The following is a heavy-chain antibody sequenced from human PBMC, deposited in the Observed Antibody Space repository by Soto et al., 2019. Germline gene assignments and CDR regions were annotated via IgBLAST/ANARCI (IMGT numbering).Heavy chain of an antibody. CDR2: IYPGDSDT. CDR3: ARVVVATIPTYYYYCMDG. V-gene: IGHV5-51*01. D-gene: IGHD5-12*01. CDR1: GYSFTSYL. Sequence: PGASLKISCNGSGYSFTSYLICGVRQVPGKGLEWMGIIYPGDSDTRYSPSFQGQVTISAYTSITTDYLQWSSLKAHDTAMYYCARVVVATIPTYYYYCMDGWGRGTTVTVS. J-gene: IGHJ6*02.